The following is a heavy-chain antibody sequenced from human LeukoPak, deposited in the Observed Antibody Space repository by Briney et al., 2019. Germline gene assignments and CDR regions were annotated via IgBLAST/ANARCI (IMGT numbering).Heavy chain of an antibody. V-gene: IGHV1-69*06. CDR1: GGTFSSYA. D-gene: IGHD1-26*01. Sequence: ASVKVSCKASGGTFSSYAISWVRQAPGQGLEWMGGIIPIFGTANYAQKFQGRVTITADKSTSTAYMELSSLRSDDTAVYYCAKDDGGSYYPYYYYMDVWGKGTTVTISS. CDR2: IIPIFGTA. J-gene: IGHJ6*03. CDR3: AKDDGGSYYPYYYYMDV.